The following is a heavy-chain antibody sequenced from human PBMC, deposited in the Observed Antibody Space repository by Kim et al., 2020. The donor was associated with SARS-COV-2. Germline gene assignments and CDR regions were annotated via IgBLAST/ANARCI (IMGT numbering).Heavy chain of an antibody. CDR3: ARGASSSWFNSFSHFYYGMEV. Sequence: SETLSLTCTVSGGSISSSSYSWGWIRQPPGKGLAWLGTIYYSRTTYYNPSVKSRVTISVDTSKNQFSLKLKSVTAADTAVYYCARGASSSWFNSFSHFYYGMEVWGHGTTVTVSS. D-gene: IGHD6-13*01. CDR2: IYYSRTT. J-gene: IGHJ6*02. V-gene: IGHV4-39*07. CDR1: GGSISSSSYS.